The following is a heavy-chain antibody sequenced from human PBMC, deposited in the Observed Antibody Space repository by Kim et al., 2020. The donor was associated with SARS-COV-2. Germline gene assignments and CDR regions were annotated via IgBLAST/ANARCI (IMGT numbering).Heavy chain of an antibody. D-gene: IGHD2-15*01. V-gene: IGHV3-30*01. Sequence: ADSVKGRFNSSRDNSKTALYLQMNSLRAEDTSVYYCAREAMTSGYFDYWGQGTLVTVSS. CDR3: AREAMTSGYFDY. J-gene: IGHJ4*02.